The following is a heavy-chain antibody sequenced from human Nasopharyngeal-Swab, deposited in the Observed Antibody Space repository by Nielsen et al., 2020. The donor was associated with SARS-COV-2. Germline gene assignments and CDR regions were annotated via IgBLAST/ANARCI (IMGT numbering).Heavy chain of an antibody. V-gene: IGHV1-46*01. D-gene: IGHD4-11*01. CDR2: INPSGGST. CDR3: AKGNYEDWFDP. J-gene: IGHJ5*02. Sequence: ASVKVACKASGYTLTSYYMHWERQAPGQGLEWMGIINPSGGSTSYAQKFQGRVTMTRDTSTSTVYMELSSLRSEDTAVYYCAKGNYEDWFDPWGQGTLVTVSS. CDR1: GYTLTSYY.